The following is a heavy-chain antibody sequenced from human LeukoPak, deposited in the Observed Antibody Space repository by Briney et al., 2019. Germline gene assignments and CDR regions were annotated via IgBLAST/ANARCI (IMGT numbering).Heavy chain of an antibody. D-gene: IGHD4-23*01. CDR3: ARGGDFGGNFLFY. V-gene: IGHV1-69*13. Sequence: ASVTVSCTASGYIFSNFFSSYGITWVRQAPGQGLEWMGGIIPIFGTANYAQKFQGRVTITADESTSTAYMELSSLRSEDTAVYYCARGGDFGGNFLFYWGQGTLVTVSS. CDR1: GYIFSNFFSSYG. CDR2: IIPIFGTA. J-gene: IGHJ4*02.